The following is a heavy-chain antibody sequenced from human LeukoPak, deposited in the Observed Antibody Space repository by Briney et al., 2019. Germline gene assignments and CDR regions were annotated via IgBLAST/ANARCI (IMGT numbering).Heavy chain of an antibody. J-gene: IGHJ4*02. D-gene: IGHD2-2*01. Sequence: PSETLSLTCAVYGGSFSGYYWSWIRQPPGKGLEWIGEINHSGSTNYNSSLKSRVTISLDTSKKQFSLKLSSVNAADTAVYYCASTERCSTTCPLDYWGQGTLVTVSS. CDR3: ASTERCSTTCPLDY. CDR2: INHSGST. CDR1: GGSFSGYY. V-gene: IGHV4-34*01.